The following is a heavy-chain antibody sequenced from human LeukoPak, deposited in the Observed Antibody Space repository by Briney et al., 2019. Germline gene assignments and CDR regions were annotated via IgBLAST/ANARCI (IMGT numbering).Heavy chain of an antibody. CDR1: GFTFSKYT. V-gene: IGHV3-30*04. D-gene: IGHD3-3*01. J-gene: IGHJ5*02. CDR3: ARGDFGVVITYSWFDP. Sequence: GGSLRLSCAASGFTFSKYTIHWVRQAPGKGLEWVAVISNDGSNKYYADSVKGRFTISRDNSKNTLYLQVDGLRAEDTAVYYCARGDFGVVITYSWFDPWGQGTLVTVSS. CDR2: ISNDGSNK.